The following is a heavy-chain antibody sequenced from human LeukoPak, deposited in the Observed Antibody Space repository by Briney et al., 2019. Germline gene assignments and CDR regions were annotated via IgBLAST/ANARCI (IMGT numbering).Heavy chain of an antibody. CDR1: GFTFSSYI. D-gene: IGHD6-19*01. J-gene: IGHJ4*02. V-gene: IGHV3-21*01. CDR3: AREYGSGWYDY. CDR2: ISSSSSYI. Sequence: PGGSLRLSCAASGFTFSSYIMNCVRQAPGKGLEWVSSISSSSSYIYYAESVKGRFTISRDNAKNSLYLQMNSLTAEDTAVYYCAREYGSGWYDYWGQGTLVTVSS.